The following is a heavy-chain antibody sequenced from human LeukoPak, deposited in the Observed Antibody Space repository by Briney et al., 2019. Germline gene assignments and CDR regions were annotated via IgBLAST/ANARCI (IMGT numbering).Heavy chain of an antibody. Sequence: PGGSLRLSCAASGFTFSDYYMSWIRQASGKGLQWVSYISSSGGTIYYADSVKGRFTISRDNAKNSLYLQMNSLRAEDTAVYYCAREWGGDHSKWGYYYYYYMDVWGKGTTVTVSS. CDR3: AREWGGDHSKWGYYYYYYMDV. D-gene: IGHD4-11*01. J-gene: IGHJ6*03. CDR1: GFTFSDYY. CDR2: ISSSGGTI. V-gene: IGHV3-11*01.